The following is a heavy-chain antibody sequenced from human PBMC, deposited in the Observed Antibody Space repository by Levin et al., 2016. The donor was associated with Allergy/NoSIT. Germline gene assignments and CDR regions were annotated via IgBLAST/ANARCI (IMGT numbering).Heavy chain of an antibody. V-gene: IGHV5-10-1*01. J-gene: IGHJ4*02. Sequence: VRQMPGKGLEWMGRIDPSDSYTNYSPSFQGHVTISADKSISTAYLQWSSLKASDTAMYYCASVEYSSSSGLLGWGQGTLVTVSS. CDR3: ASVEYSSSSGLLG. D-gene: IGHD6-6*01. CDR2: IDPSDSYT.